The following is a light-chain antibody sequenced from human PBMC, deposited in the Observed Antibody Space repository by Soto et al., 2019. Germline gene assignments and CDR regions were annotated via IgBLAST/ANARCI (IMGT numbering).Light chain of an antibody. CDR3: QQAKSFPLT. CDR1: QSVRSW. J-gene: IGKJ5*01. V-gene: IGKV1-12*01. CDR2: DAS. Sequence: ETQMTHSPSTLSAFVGERVPIICRASQSVRSWLAWYQKKRGRAPKFLIYDASSLQSGVPSRCSGRWFGTICTLTITLVQTEVAATYFCQQAKSFPLTLGQGTRLEI.